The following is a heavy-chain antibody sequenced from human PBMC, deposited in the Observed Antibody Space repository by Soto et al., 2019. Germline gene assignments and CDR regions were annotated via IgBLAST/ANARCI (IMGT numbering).Heavy chain of an antibody. CDR1: GGSFSVYF. D-gene: IGHD4-17*01. CDR3: ARVGLADSVHSYYGMDV. J-gene: IGHJ6*02. Sequence: QVQLQQWGAGLLKPSETLSLPCAVYGGSFSVYFWSWIRQPQEKVLEWIGEINHSGSTNYNPSLRRRVTISVDTYKNQLSLKMSSVTAAYTAVYYCARVGLADSVHSYYGMDVWGQWTTVSVSS. CDR2: INHSGST. V-gene: IGHV4-34*01.